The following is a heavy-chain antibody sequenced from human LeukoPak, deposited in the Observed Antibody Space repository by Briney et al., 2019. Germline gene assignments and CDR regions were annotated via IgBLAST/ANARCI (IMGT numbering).Heavy chain of an antibody. D-gene: IGHD5-18*01. CDR1: GYTFTGYY. CDR2: INPNSGGT. J-gene: IGHJ5*02. CDR3: ARDARAMAENCFDP. Sequence: ASVKVTCKASGYTFTGYYMHWVRQAPGQGLEWMGWINPNSGGTNYAQKFQGRVTMTRDTSISTAYMELSRLRSEDTAVYYCARDARAMAENCFDPWGQGTLVTVSS. V-gene: IGHV1-2*02.